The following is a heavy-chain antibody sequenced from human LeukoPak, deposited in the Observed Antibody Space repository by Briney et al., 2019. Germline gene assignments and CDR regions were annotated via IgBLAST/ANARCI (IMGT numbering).Heavy chain of an antibody. V-gene: IGHV3-30*18. Sequence: PGRSLRLSCAASGFTFSSYGMHWVRQAPGKGLEWVAVISYDGSNKYYADSVKGRFTISRDNSKNTLYLQMNSLRAEDTAVYYCAKGGPRYYYYGMDVWGQGTTVTVSS. CDR3: AKGGPRYYYYGMDV. J-gene: IGHJ6*02. CDR2: ISYDGSNK. CDR1: GFTFSSYG.